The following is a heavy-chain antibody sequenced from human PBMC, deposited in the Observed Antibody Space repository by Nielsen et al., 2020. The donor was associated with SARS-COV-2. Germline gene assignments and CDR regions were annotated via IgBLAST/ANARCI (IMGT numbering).Heavy chain of an antibody. CDR1: GFTFSSYA. D-gene: IGHD1-7*01. CDR3: VKGLLELLGDAFDI. V-gene: IGHV3-23*01. CDR2: ISGSGGST. Sequence: GGSLRLSCAASGFTFSSYAMSWVRQAPGKGLEWVSAISGSGGSTYYADSVKGRFTISRHNSKNTLYLQMSSLRAEDTAVYYCVKGLLELLGDAFDIWGQGTMVTVSS. J-gene: IGHJ3*02.